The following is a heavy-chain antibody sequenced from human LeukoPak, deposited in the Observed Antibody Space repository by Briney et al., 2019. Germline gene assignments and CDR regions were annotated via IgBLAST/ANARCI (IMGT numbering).Heavy chain of an antibody. CDR2: ISSSSSYI. D-gene: IGHD4-17*01. CDR1: GFTFSSYS. V-gene: IGHV3-21*01. J-gene: IGHJ6*02. CDR3: ARAGDGDYVGAHYGMDV. Sequence: GGSLRLSCAASGFTFSSYSMNWVRQAPGKGLEWVSSISSSSSYIYYADSVKGRFTISRDNAKNSLYLQMNSLRAEDTAVYYCARAGDGDYVGAHYGMDVWGQGTTVTVSS.